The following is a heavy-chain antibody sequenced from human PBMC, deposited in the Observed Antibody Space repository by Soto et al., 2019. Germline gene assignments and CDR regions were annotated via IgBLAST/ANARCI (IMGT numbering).Heavy chain of an antibody. J-gene: IGHJ6*02. CDR3: AKDLYLFSSSYYGLDV. V-gene: IGHV3-30*18. D-gene: IGHD6-6*01. CDR2: ISYDGSNK. CDR1: GFTFSSYG. Sequence: QVQLVESGGGVVQPGRSLRLSCAASGFTFSSYGMHWVRQAPGKGLEWVAVISYDGSNKYYADSVKGRFTISRDSSKKTLYLQMNSLRAEDTAVYYCAKDLYLFSSSYYGLDVWGQGTTVTVSS.